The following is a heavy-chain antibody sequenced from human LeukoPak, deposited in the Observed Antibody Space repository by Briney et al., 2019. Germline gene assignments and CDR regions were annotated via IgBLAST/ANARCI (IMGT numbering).Heavy chain of an antibody. CDR2: IIPILGIA. Sequence: EASVKVSCKASGGTFSSYAISWVRQAPGQGLEWMGRIIPILGIANYAQKFQGRVTITADKSTSTAYMELSSLRSEDTAVYYCAREDRHDSSGYPSYWGQGTLVTVSS. CDR1: GGTFSSYA. D-gene: IGHD3-22*01. CDR3: AREDRHDSSGYPSY. J-gene: IGHJ4*02. V-gene: IGHV1-69*04.